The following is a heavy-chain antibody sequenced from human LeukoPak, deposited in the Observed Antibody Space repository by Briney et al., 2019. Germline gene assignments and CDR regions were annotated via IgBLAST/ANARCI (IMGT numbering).Heavy chain of an antibody. V-gene: IGHV3-30*02. Sequence: GGSLRLSCAASAFTFSNGMHWVRQAPGKGLEWVSFTRYDGSQNYYADSVKGRFIISRDNSKITLYLQMNSLKAEDTAVYYCAKSSGGNWGYFDYWGQGTLVTVSS. CDR1: AFTFSNG. CDR3: AKSSGGNWGYFDY. CDR2: TRYDGSQN. J-gene: IGHJ4*02. D-gene: IGHD4-23*01.